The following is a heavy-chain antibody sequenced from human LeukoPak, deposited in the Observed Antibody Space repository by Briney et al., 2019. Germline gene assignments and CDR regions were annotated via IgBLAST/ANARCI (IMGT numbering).Heavy chain of an antibody. Sequence: ASVKVSCKASGYTFTSYYMHWVRQAPGQGLEWMGIINPSGGSTSYAQKLQGRVTMTRDTSTSTVYMELSSLRSEDTAVYYCARVGYCSSTSCYAGEYFQHWGQGTLVTVSS. D-gene: IGHD2-2*03. CDR3: ARVGYCSSTSCYAGEYFQH. CDR2: INPSGGST. V-gene: IGHV1-46*01. J-gene: IGHJ1*01. CDR1: GYTFTSYY.